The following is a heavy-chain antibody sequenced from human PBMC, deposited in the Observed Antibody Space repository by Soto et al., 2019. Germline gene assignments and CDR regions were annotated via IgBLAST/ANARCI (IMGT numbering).Heavy chain of an antibody. CDR3: AKVGDTAPPRYGMDV. Sequence: PGGSLRLSCAASGFTFSSYAMSWVRQAPGKGLEWVSAISGSGGSTYYADSVKGRFTVSRDNSKNTLYLQMNSLRAEDSAVYYCAKVGDTAPPRYGMDVWGQGTTVTVSS. CDR1: GFTFSSYA. CDR2: ISGSGGST. V-gene: IGHV3-23*01. J-gene: IGHJ6*02. D-gene: IGHD5-18*01.